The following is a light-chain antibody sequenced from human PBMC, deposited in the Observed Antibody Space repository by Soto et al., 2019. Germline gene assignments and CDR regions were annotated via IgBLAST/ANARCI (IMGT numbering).Light chain of an antibody. CDR2: GAS. V-gene: IGKV3-15*01. Sequence: EIVMPQSPATLSLSPGERAALSCRASQSINSELAWYQQKPGQPPRLLIYGASTRATGVPARFTGSESGSEFTLTISGLQSEDFAVYYCQQGHNWPLTFGQGTRLE. CDR1: QSINSE. CDR3: QQGHNWPLT. J-gene: IGKJ2*01.